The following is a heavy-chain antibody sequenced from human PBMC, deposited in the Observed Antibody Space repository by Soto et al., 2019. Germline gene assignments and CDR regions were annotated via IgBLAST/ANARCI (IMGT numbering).Heavy chain of an antibody. D-gene: IGHD5-18*01. V-gene: IGHV1-2*02. CDR1: GYSFAAYY. Sequence: QVQLEQSGAEVKKPGASVKVSCKASGYSFAAYYMHWVRQAPGQGLEWMGWINANSGGTKYAQKFQGRVTMTRDTSISTAYMELSRLRPDDTAVYYCARAWIQLWSEDYWGQGTLVTVSS. J-gene: IGHJ4*02. CDR3: ARAWIQLWSEDY. CDR2: INANSGGT.